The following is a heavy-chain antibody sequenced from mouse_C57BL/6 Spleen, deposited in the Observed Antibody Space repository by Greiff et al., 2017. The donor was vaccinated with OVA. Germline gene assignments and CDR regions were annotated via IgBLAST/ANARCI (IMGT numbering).Heavy chain of an antibody. D-gene: IGHD2-3*01. J-gene: IGHJ3*01. V-gene: IGHV1-9*01. Sequence: QVQLQQSGAELMKPGASVKLSCKATGYTFTGYWIEWVKQRPGHGLEWIGEILPGSGSTNYHEKFKGKATFTADTSSNTAYMQLSSLTTEDSAIYYCARKAYDGYDVNWGQGTLVTVSA. CDR3: ARKAYDGYDVN. CDR1: GYTFTGYW. CDR2: ILPGSGST.